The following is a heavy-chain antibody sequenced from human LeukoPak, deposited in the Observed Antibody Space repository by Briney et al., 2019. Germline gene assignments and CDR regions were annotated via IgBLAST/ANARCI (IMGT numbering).Heavy chain of an antibody. D-gene: IGHD6-13*01. J-gene: IGHJ4*02. V-gene: IGHV4-59*12. CDR3: ARLIAADPQLDC. CDR2: IYYSGST. CDR1: GGSISSYY. Sequence: SETLSLTCTVSGGSISSYYWSWIRQPPGKGLEWIGYIYYSGSTNYNPSLKSRVTISVDTSKNQFSLKLSSVTAADTAVYYCARLIAADPQLDCWGQGTLVTVSS.